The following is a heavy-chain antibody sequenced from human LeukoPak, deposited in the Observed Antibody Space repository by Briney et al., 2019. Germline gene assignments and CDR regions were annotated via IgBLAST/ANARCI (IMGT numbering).Heavy chain of an antibody. J-gene: IGHJ4*02. CDR1: GGTFSSYA. D-gene: IGHD2-15*01. Sequence: SVKVSCKASGGTFSSYAISWVRQAPGQGLEWMGGIIPIFGTANYAQKFQGGVTITADESTSTAYMELSSLRSEDTAVYYCASSAAYCSGGSCYSNWGQGTLVTVSS. V-gene: IGHV1-69*01. CDR3: ASSAAYCSGGSCYSN. CDR2: IIPIFGTA.